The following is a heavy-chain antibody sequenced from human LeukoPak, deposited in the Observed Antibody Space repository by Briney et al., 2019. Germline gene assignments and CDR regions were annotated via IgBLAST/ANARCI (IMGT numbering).Heavy chain of an antibody. V-gene: IGHV4-34*01. Sequence: PSETLSLTCAVYGESFSGYYWSWVRQPPGKGVEWVGEINHSGRTNYNPSLKSRVTISVDTSKNQFSLKLSSVTAADTAVYYCARGRRSPLVEQWLVRGVYDYWGQGTLVTVSS. CDR1: GESFSGYY. CDR3: ARGRRSPLVEQWLVRGVYDY. J-gene: IGHJ4*02. CDR2: INHSGRT. D-gene: IGHD6-19*01.